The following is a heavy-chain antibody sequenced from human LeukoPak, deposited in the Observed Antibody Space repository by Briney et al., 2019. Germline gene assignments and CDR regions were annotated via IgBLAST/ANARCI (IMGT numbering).Heavy chain of an antibody. D-gene: IGHD1-1*01. J-gene: IGHJ4*02. CDR3: ARDRVRGNANPYFDY. CDR2: IYYSGST. Sequence: SETLSLTCTVSGGSVSSGTYYWSWIRQPPGKGLEWIGCIYYSGSTNYNPSLKSRVTISIDTSKNQFSLKLSSVTAADTAVYYCARDRVRGNANPYFDYWGQGTLVTVSS. CDR1: GGSVSSGTYY. V-gene: IGHV4-61*01.